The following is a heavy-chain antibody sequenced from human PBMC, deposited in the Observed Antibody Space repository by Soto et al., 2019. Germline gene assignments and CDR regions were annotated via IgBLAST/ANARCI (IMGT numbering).Heavy chain of an antibody. D-gene: IGHD3-10*01. CDR1: GFSLNTTGVG. J-gene: IGHJ6*02. Sequence: KSGPTLVNPTQTLTLTCTFSGFSLNTTGVGVGWIRQPPGKALEWLALIYWNDDKRYSPFLKSRLTITKDTSKNQVVLTMTNMDPVDTATYYCAHSGGSYGSGTYYKNYFYYAMDVWGQGTTVTVSS. V-gene: IGHV2-5*01. CDR2: IYWNDDK. CDR3: AHSGGSYGSGTYYKNYFYYAMDV.